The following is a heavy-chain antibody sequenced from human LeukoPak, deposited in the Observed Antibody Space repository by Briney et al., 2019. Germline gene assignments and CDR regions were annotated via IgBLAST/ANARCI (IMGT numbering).Heavy chain of an antibody. CDR3: ARGVDYYYGMDV. V-gene: IGHV3-48*01. J-gene: IGHJ6*02. CDR2: ISSSSSAI. D-gene: IGHD3-3*01. Sequence: GGSLRLSCAASGFTFSSYIMNWVRQAPGKGLEWLSYISSSSSAIYYVDSVKGRFTISRDNAKNSLYLQMNSLRAEDTAVYYCARGVDYYYGMDVWGQGTTATVSS. CDR1: GFTFSSYI.